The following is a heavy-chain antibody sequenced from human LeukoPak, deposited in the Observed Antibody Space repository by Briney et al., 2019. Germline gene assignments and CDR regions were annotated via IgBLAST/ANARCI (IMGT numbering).Heavy chain of an antibody. CDR1: GFTFSSYA. J-gene: IGHJ4*02. Sequence: GGSLRLSCAASGFTFSSYAITWVRQAPGKGLEWVSGISGSGGSTYYADSVKGRFTISRDNSKNTLYLQMNSLRAEDTAVYYCARDRGGTSCPDYWGQGTLVTVSS. CDR2: ISGSGGST. D-gene: IGHD2-2*01. CDR3: ARDRGGTSCPDY. V-gene: IGHV3-23*01.